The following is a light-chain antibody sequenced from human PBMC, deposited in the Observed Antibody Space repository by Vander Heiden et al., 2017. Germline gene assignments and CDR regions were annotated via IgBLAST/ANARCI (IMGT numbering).Light chain of an antibody. CDR1: HSISTW. CDR2: KAS. Sequence: DIQMTQSPYTLSASVGERVIITCRASHSISTWLAWYQQKPGKAPKVLIYKASTLESGVPSRFSGSGSGTEFTLTIDSLQPDDFATYYCQQDSTYPYTFGQGTKVEIK. CDR3: QQDSTYPYT. V-gene: IGKV1-5*03. J-gene: IGKJ1*01.